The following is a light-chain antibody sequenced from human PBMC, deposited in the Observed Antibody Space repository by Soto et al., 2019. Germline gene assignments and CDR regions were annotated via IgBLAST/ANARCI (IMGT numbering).Light chain of an antibody. V-gene: IGKV1-39*01. Sequence: GDRVTIPCRASQTISRNLNWYQQKPGKAPKLLIYAASSLQSGVQSRFSGSGSGTDFTLAIRSLQPEDFATYYCKQSDSIPITFGQGTRLEIK. J-gene: IGKJ5*01. CDR1: QTISRN. CDR2: AAS. CDR3: KQSDSIPIT.